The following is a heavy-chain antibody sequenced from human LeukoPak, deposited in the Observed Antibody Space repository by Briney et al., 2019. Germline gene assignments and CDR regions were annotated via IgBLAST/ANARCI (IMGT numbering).Heavy chain of an antibody. V-gene: IGHV4-4*07. CDR2: IYTSGST. CDR1: GGSISSYY. CDR3: ARGRYCSSTSCYGQYYFDY. D-gene: IGHD2-2*01. J-gene: IGHJ4*02. Sequence: SETLSLTCTVSGGSISSYYWSWIRQPAGKGLEWIGRIYTSGSTNYNPSLKSRVTISVDTSKNQFSLKLSSVTAADTAVYYCARGRYCSSTSCYGQYYFDYWGQGTLVTVSS.